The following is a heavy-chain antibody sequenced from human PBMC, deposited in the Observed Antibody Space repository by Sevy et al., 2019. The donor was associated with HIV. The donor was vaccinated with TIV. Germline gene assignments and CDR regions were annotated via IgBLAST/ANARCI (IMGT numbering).Heavy chain of an antibody. V-gene: IGHV3-30*04. CDR1: GFTFSSYA. CDR2: ISYDGSNK. Sequence: GGSLRLSCAASGFTFSSYAMHWVRQAPDKGLEWVAVISYDGSNKYYADSVKGRFTISRDNSKNTLYLQMNSLRAEDTAVYYCARAFAYYDSSGYSDGAFDIWGQGTMVTVSS. J-gene: IGHJ3*02. D-gene: IGHD3-22*01. CDR3: ARAFAYYDSSGYSDGAFDI.